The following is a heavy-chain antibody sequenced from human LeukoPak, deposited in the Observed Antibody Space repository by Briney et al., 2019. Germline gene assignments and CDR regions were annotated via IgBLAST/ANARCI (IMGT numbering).Heavy chain of an antibody. CDR2: IYYSGST. Sequence: SETLSLTCTVSGGSISSYYWSWIRQPPGKGLEWIGYIYYSGSTNYNPSLKSRVTISVDTSKNQFSLKLSSVTAADTAVYYCARKAPRYYDSSGYYWLHYFQHWGQGTLVTVSS. CDR1: GGSISSYY. V-gene: IGHV4-59*12. CDR3: ARKAPRYYDSSGYYWLHYFQH. D-gene: IGHD3-22*01. J-gene: IGHJ1*01.